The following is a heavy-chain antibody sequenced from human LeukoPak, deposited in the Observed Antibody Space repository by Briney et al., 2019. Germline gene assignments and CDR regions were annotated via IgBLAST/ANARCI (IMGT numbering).Heavy chain of an antibody. D-gene: IGHD1-26*01. CDR1: GFAVSSNH. Sequence: GGSLRLSCAASGFAVSSNHMNWVRQAPGKGLEWVSVFNGGSTYYADSVKGRFTISRDNSKNTLYLQMNSLRAEDTAVYYCATSIVGLTYDEHFQHWGQGTLVTVSS. J-gene: IGHJ1*01. V-gene: IGHV3-53*01. CDR3: ATSIVGLTYDEHFQH. CDR2: FNGGST.